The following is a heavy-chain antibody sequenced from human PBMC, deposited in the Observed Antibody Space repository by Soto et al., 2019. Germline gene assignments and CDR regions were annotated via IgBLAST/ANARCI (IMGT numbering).Heavy chain of an antibody. CDR3: ARDVAMSYYYYYGMDV. CDR1: GDSVSSNSAA. J-gene: IGHJ6*02. Sequence: PSQTRSLTCAISGDSVSSNSAAWNWIRKSPSRGLEWLGRTYYRSKWYNDYAVSVKSRITINPDTSKNQFSLQLNSVTPEDTAVYYCARDVAMSYYYYYGMDVWGQGTTVTVSS. CDR2: TYYRSKWYN. D-gene: IGHD5-12*01. V-gene: IGHV6-1*01.